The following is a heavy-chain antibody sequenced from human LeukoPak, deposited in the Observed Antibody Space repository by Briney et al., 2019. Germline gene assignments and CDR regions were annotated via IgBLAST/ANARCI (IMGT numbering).Heavy chain of an antibody. J-gene: IGHJ2*01. V-gene: IGHV3-48*02. D-gene: IGHD3-10*01. CDR1: GFNFGTSS. Sequence: GGSLRLSCAASGFNFGTSSMNWVRQTPGKGLEWISYISSSSTTIYYADSVKGRFTISRDNAKNSLDLQMNSLRDEDTAVYYCARGGSGWYFDLWGRGTLVTVSS. CDR2: ISSSSTTI. CDR3: ARGGSGWYFDL.